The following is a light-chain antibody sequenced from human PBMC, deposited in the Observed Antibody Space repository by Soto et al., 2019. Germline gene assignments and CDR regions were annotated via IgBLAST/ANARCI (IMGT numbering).Light chain of an antibody. J-gene: IGKJ1*01. Sequence: DIQLTQSPSSLTASVGDSVTITCRASQRINELLNWYQQKPGKAPKLLIHTASSLQTGVPYRFTGGGSGTDFSLTINSLQPEDFATYYGQQRSTTRWTFGQGTKVDIK. CDR2: TAS. CDR3: QQRSTTRWT. CDR1: QRINEL. V-gene: IGKV1-39*01.